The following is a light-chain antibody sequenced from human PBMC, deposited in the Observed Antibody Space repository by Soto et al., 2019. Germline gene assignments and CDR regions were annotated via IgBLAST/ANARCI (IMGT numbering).Light chain of an antibody. CDR2: EVS. J-gene: IGLJ1*01. CDR3: SSYAVTNIFV. V-gene: IGLV2-8*01. CDR1: SSDVGGYNY. Sequence: QSVLTQPPSASGSPGQSVTISCTGTSSDVGGYNYVSWYQQRPGKAPKVIIYEVSKRPSGVPDRFSGSKSGSTASLTVSGLQAEDEADYYCSSYAVTNIFVFGTGTKVTV.